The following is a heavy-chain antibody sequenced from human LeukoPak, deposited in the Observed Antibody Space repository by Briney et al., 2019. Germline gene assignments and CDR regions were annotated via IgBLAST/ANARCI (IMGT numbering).Heavy chain of an antibody. D-gene: IGHD3-9*01. J-gene: IGHJ4*02. V-gene: IGHV4-34*01. CDR3: ARLEDDILTGPGSPFDY. CDR2: INHSGST. CDR1: GGSFSGYY. Sequence: PSETLSLTCAVYGGSFSGYYWSWIRQPPGKGLEWIGEINHSGSTNYNPSLKSRVAISVDTSKNQFSLKLSSVTAADTAVYYCARLEDDILTGPGSPFDYWGQGTLVTVSS.